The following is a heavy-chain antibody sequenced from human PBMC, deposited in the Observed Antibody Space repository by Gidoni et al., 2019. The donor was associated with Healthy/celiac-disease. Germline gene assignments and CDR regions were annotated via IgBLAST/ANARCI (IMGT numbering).Heavy chain of an antibody. Sequence: QVQLVESGGGVVQPGRSLRLSCAASGFTFSSYAMPWVRQAPGKGLEWVAVISYDGSNKYYADSVKGRFTISRDNSKNTLYLQMNSLRAEDTAVYYCARGRAQLLLLEAFDIWGQGTMVTVSS. CDR2: ISYDGSNK. V-gene: IGHV3-30-3*01. CDR3: ARGRAQLLLLEAFDI. J-gene: IGHJ3*02. D-gene: IGHD2-15*01. CDR1: GFTFSSYA.